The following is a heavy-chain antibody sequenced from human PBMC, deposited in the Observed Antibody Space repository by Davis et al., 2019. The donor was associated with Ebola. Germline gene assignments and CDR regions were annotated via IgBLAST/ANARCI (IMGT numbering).Heavy chain of an antibody. J-gene: IGHJ6*02. CDR3: AGSYGSGSYIYGMDV. CDR1: GFTFSSYS. V-gene: IGHV3-48*01. Sequence: GGSLRLSCAASGFTFSSYSMNWVRQAPGKGLEWVSYISSSSSAIYYADSVKGRFTISRDNSKNTLYLQMNSLRAEDTAVYYCAGSYGSGSYIYGMDVWGQGTTVTVSS. D-gene: IGHD3-10*01. CDR2: ISSSSSAI.